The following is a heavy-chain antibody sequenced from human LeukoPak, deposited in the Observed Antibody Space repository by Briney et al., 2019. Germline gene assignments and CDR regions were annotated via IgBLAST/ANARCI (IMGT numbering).Heavy chain of an antibody. CDR3: ARGTTRTDY. Sequence: GGSLRLTCAASGFSVSSNYLSWVRQAPGKGLEWVSSISSGSSYIYYADSVKGRFTISRDNAKNSLYLQMNSLRVEDTAVYYCARGTTRTDYWGQGTLVTVSS. V-gene: IGHV3-21*01. CDR1: GFSVSSNY. D-gene: IGHD1-1*01. J-gene: IGHJ4*02. CDR2: ISSGSSYI.